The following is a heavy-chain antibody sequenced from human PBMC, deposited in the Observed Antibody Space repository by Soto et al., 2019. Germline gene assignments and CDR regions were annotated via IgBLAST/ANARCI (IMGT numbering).Heavy chain of an antibody. CDR1: GFTFSNYW. Sequence: PGGSLRLSCAASGFTFSNYWMSWVRQAPGKGLEWVANIKQDGSQRYYLDAAKGRFTISRDNARNSLFLQMNSLRAEDTAVYYCARIGYSSSSFDYWGQGTLVTVSS. D-gene: IGHD6-6*01. V-gene: IGHV3-7*01. CDR2: IKQDGSQR. CDR3: ARIGYSSSSFDY. J-gene: IGHJ4*02.